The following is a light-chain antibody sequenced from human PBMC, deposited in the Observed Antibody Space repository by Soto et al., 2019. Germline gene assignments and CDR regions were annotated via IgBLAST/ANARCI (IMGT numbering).Light chain of an antibody. CDR2: GAS. Sequence: EIVMTQSPATLSVSPGERATLSCRASQSVSSNLAWYQQSPGQAPRLLIYGASSRANSIPARFSGSGSGTEFTLTISSLQSEDFAVYYCQQYNNWPPYTVGQGTKLEIK. CDR1: QSVSSN. CDR3: QQYNNWPPYT. J-gene: IGKJ2*01. V-gene: IGKV3-15*01.